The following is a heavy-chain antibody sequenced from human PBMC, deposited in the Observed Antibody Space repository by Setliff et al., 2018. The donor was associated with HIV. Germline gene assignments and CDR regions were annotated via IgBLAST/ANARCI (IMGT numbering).Heavy chain of an antibody. Sequence: SVKVSCKASGGTFSSHAISWVRQAPGQGLEWMGRIIPIFPTTNYAQKFQGRVTITTDESTSTAYMELSSLRSEDTATYYCVRDKDWAFDYWGQGTLVTVSS. V-gene: IGHV1-69*05. J-gene: IGHJ4*02. CDR3: VRDKDWAFDY. CDR1: GGTFSSHA. CDR2: IIPIFPTT. D-gene: IGHD3-9*01.